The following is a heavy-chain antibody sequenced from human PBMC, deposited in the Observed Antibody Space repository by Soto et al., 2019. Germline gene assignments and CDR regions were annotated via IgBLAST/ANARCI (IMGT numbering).Heavy chain of an antibody. CDR1: GGSISSGGYS. D-gene: IGHD2-15*01. CDR2: IYHRGST. Sequence: SETLSLTCAVSGGSISSGGYSWSWIRQPPGKGLEWIGYIYHRGSTYYNPSLKSRVTISVDKSKNQFSLKLSSVTAADTAVYYCARSHSFDGRIYHYYFDFWGQGTLVTVSS. CDR3: ARSHSFDGRIYHYYFDF. V-gene: IGHV4-30-2*01. J-gene: IGHJ4*02.